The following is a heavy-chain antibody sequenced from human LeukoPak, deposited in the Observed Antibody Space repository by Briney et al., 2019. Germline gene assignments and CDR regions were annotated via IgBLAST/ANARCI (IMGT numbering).Heavy chain of an antibody. CDR1: GFSFSSYG. CDR3: ARLGYGDYGGYYYYLDV. D-gene: IGHD4-17*01. J-gene: IGHJ6*03. CDR2: ISSTSTYI. Sequence: GGSLRLSCAASGFSFSSYGMHWVRQAPGKGLEWVSSISSTSTYIYYAVSVKGRFTISRDDAKNSPYLQMNSLRAEDTAVYYCARLGYGDYGGYYYYLDVWGKGTTVTISS. V-gene: IGHV3-21*01.